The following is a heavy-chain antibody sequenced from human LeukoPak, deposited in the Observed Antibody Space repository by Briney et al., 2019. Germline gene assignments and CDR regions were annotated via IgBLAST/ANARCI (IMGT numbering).Heavy chain of an antibody. CDR3: ARLLEYSSSSYYYGMDV. J-gene: IGHJ6*02. Sequence: GESRNIPCKGSGYSFTSYWIGWVRQMPGKGLEWIGIIYSRDSDALPTTSFQGQVTISADQSISTAYLQCSSLKASDTAMYYCARLLEYSSSSYYYGMDVWGQGTTVT. D-gene: IGHD6-6*01. CDR2: IYSRDSDA. CDR1: GYSFTSYW. V-gene: IGHV5-51*01.